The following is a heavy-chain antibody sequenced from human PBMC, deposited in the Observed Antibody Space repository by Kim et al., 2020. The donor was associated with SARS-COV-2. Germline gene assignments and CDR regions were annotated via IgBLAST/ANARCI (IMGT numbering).Heavy chain of an antibody. D-gene: IGHD3-16*02. V-gene: IGHV3-23*01. Sequence: GGSLRLSCAASGFTFSSYAMSWVRQAPGKGLERVSAISGSGGSTYYADSVKGRFTISRDNSKNTLYLQMNSLRAEDTAVYYCAKDPGTITFGGVIVIGAFDYWGQGTLVTVSS. CDR2: ISGSGGST. CDR3: AKDPGTITFGGVIVIGAFDY. J-gene: IGHJ4*02. CDR1: GFTFSSYA.